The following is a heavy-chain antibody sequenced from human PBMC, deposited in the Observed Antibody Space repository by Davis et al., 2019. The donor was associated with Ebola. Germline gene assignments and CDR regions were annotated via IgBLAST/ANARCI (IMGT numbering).Heavy chain of an antibody. CDR1: AYTFTSYA. V-gene: IGHV1-3*01. CDR2: INAGNGNT. CDR3: ARVGIAVAGTPPLDY. Sequence: AASVKVSCKASAYTFTSYAMHWVRQAPGQRLEWMGWINAGNGNTKYSQKFQGGVTITRDTSASTAYMELSSLRSEDTAVYYCARVGIAVAGTPPLDYWGQGTLVTVSS. D-gene: IGHD6-19*01. J-gene: IGHJ4*02.